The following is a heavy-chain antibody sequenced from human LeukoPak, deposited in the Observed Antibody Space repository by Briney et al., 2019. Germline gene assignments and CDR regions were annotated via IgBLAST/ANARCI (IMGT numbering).Heavy chain of an antibody. V-gene: IGHV3-11*06. CDR3: ARAQYYLDS. CDR2: ISSSSSNR. Sequence: PGGSLRLSCAASGFTFSDYYMSWIRQAPGKGLEWVSYISSSSSNRNYADSEKGRFTISRDNAKNSLYLQMNSLRAEDTAVYYCARAQYYLDSWGQGTLVTVSS. CDR1: GFTFSDYY. J-gene: IGHJ4*02.